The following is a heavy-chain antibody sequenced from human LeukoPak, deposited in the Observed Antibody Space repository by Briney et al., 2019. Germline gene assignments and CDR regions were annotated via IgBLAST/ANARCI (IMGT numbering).Heavy chain of an antibody. D-gene: IGHD4-23*01. J-gene: IGHJ5*02. V-gene: IGHV1-46*01. CDR2: INTSGGST. CDR1: GYTFTSYY. CDR3: ARSQGGNTLWFDP. Sequence: ASVKVSCKASGYTFTSYYMHWVRQAPGQGLEWMGIINTSGGSTTYAQKFQSRVSMTRDTSTSTVYLEVSSLRSEDTAVYYCARSQGGNTLWFDPWGQGTLVTVSS.